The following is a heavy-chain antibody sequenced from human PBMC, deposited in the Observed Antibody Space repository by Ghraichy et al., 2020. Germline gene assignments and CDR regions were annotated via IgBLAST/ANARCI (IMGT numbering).Heavy chain of an antibody. V-gene: IGHV3-43*01. CDR3: ARDLFRGDGYNFIYYSGMDV. D-gene: IGHD5-24*01. J-gene: IGHJ6*02. CDR2: ISWDGEIT. CDR1: GFTFEDYS. Sequence: GESLNISCAASGFTFEDYSMHWVRQAPGKGLEWVSLISWDGEITYYAEYVKGRFTISRDNSKNSLYLQMNSLRSEDTALYYCARDLFRGDGYNFIYYSGMDVWRQGTTVTVSS.